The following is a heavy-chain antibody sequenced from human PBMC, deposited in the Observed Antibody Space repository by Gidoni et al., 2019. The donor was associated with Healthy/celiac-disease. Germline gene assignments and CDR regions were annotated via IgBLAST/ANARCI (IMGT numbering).Heavy chain of an antibody. CDR1: GGSISSSSYY. V-gene: IGHV4-39*01. D-gene: IGHD3-16*01. J-gene: IGHJ4*02. CDR3: ATWGLYLYYFDY. Sequence: QLQLQESGPGLVKPSETLSLTCTVPGGSISSSSYYWGWIRQPPGKGLEWIGSIYYSGSTYYNPSLKSRVTISVDTSKNQFSLKLSSVTAADTAVYYCATWGLYLYYFDYWGQGTLVTVSS. CDR2: IYYSGST.